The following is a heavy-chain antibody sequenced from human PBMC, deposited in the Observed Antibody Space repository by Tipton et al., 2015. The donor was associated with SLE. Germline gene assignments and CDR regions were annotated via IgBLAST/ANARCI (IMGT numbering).Heavy chain of an antibody. V-gene: IGHV3-48*01. CDR2: ISSSGSTI. CDR3: ARGRFPAAGTAFDI. D-gene: IGHD6-13*01. CDR1: GFTFSSYA. J-gene: IGHJ3*02. Sequence: SLRLSCAASGFTFSSYAMSWVRQAPGKGLEWVSYISSSGSTIYYADSVKGRFTISRDNAKNSLYLQMNSLRAEDTAVYYCARGRFPAAGTAFDIWGQGTMVTVSS.